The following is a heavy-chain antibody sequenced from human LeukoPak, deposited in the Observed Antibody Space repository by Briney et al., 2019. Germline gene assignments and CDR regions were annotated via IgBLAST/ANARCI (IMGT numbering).Heavy chain of an antibody. CDR3: ARGSLTCYYDISGYSPDY. D-gene: IGHD3-22*01. J-gene: IGHJ4*02. Sequence: ASVKVSCKASGYTFTGYYMHWVRQAPGQGLEWMGWINPNSGGTNYAQKFQGRVTMTRDTSISTAYMELSRLRSDDTAVYYCARGSLTCYYDISGYSPDYWGQGTLVTVSS. CDR2: INPNSGGT. V-gene: IGHV1-2*02. CDR1: GYTFTGYY.